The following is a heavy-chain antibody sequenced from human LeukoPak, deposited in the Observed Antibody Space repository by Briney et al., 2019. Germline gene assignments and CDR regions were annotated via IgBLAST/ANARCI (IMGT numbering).Heavy chain of an antibody. V-gene: IGHV1-18*01. Sequence: GASVKVSCKSSGYTFTSYGISWVRQAPGQGPEWMGWISAYNGNTNYAQKLQGRITMITDTSTSTAYMELRSLRSDDTAVYYCARDYPGYCSSTSCYRFHYYFDYWGQGTLVTVSS. D-gene: IGHD2-2*01. CDR2: ISAYNGNT. J-gene: IGHJ4*02. CDR3: ARDYPGYCSSTSCYRFHYYFDY. CDR1: GYTFTSYG.